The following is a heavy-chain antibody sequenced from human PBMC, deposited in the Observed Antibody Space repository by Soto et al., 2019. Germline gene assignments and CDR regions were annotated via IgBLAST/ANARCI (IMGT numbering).Heavy chain of an antibody. CDR2: IYWDDDK. D-gene: IGHD3-3*01. CDR1: GFSLTTSGVG. V-gene: IGHV2-5*02. J-gene: IGHJ4*02. Sequence: QITLKESGPTVVKPTETLTLTCTFSGFSLTTSGVGVGWVRQSPGKAPEWLALIYWDDDKRYSTSLKSRLTITKDTSKNQVVLTMANVDPADTATYYCAHRVRRTVFGLVTTTAIYFDFWGQGTPVVVSS. CDR3: AHRVRRTVFGLVTTTAIYFDF.